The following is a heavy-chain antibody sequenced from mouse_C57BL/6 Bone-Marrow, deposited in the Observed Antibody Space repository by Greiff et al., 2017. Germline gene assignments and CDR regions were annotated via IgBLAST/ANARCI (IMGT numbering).Heavy chain of an antibody. CDR2: IYPRSGNT. CDR1: GYTFTSYG. V-gene: IGHV1-81*01. CDR3: ARGGGVMVTTSFAY. J-gene: IGHJ3*01. D-gene: IGHD2-2*01. Sequence: QVQLQQPGAELARPGASVKLSCKASGYTFTSYGISWVKQRTGQGLEWIGEIYPRSGNTYYNEKFKGKATLTADKSSSTAYMELRSLTSEDSAVYSCARGGGVMVTTSFAYWGQGTLVTVSA.